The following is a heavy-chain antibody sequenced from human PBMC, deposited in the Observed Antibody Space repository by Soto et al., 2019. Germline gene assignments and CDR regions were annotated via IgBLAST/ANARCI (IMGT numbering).Heavy chain of an antibody. Sequence: EVRLLESGGGLVQPGGSLRLSCAASGLTFSSCAMSWVRQAPGKGLEWVSVISDSGGDTYYADSVKGRFTITRDNSKNTLYLQMNSLRAEDTAVYYCAKGSGKYCSSVSCYFDSWGQGTVVTVSS. CDR2: ISDSGGDT. J-gene: IGHJ4*02. CDR3: AKGSGKYCSSVSCYFDS. CDR1: GLTFSSCA. V-gene: IGHV3-23*01. D-gene: IGHD2-2*01.